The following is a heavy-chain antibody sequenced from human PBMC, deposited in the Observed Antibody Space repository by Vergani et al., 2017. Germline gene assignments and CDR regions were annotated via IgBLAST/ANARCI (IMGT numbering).Heavy chain of an antibody. V-gene: IGHV3-9*01. CDR3: AKGSYSSPNYYYYYYMDV. J-gene: IGHJ6*03. D-gene: IGHD6-13*01. CDR1: GFTFDDYA. CDR2: ISWNSGSI. Sequence: EVQLVESGGGLVQPGRSLRLSCAASGFTFDDYAMHWVRQATGKGLEWVSGISWNSGSIGYADSVKGRFTISRDNAKNSLYLQMNSLRAEDTALYYCAKGSYSSPNYYYYYYMDVWGKGTTVTVSS.